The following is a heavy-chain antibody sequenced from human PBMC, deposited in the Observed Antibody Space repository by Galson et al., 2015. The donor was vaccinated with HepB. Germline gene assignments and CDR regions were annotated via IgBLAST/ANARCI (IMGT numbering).Heavy chain of an antibody. CDR2: IYYSGST. CDR3: ASARITMVRGVHRIKSFDY. V-gene: IGHV4-39*01. J-gene: IGHJ4*02. CDR1: GGSISSSSYY. D-gene: IGHD3-10*01. Sequence: ETLSLTCTVSGGSISSSSYYWGWIRQPPGKGLEWIGSIYYSGSTYYNPSLKSRVTISVDTSKSQFSLKLSSVTAADTAVYCCASARITMVRGVHRIKSFDYWGQGTLVTVSS.